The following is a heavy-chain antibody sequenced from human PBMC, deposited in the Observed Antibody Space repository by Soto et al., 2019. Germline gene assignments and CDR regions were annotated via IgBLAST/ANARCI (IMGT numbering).Heavy chain of an antibody. J-gene: IGHJ4*02. D-gene: IGHD3-10*01. CDR3: AREPYGSGSYYPDDY. CDR2: ISAYNGNT. Sequence: ASVKVSCKASGYTFTSYGISWVRQAPGQGLEWMGWISAYNGNTNYAQKLQGRVTTTTDTSTSTAYMELRSLRSDDTAVYYCAREPYGSGSYYPDDYWGQGTLVTVSS. CDR1: GYTFTSYG. V-gene: IGHV1-18*04.